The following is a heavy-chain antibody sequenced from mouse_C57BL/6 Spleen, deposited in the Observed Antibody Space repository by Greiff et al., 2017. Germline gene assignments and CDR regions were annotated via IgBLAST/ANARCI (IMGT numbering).Heavy chain of an antibody. V-gene: IGHV5-17*01. Sequence: EVMLVESGGGLVKPGGSLKLSCAASGFTFSDYGMHWVRQAPEKGLEWVAYISSGSSTIYYADTVKGRFTISRDNAKNTLFLQMTSLRSEDTAMYYCARGWDGGYFDVWGTGTTVTVSS. D-gene: IGHD4-1*01. CDR1: GFTFSDYG. J-gene: IGHJ1*03. CDR3: ARGWDGGYFDV. CDR2: ISSGSSTI.